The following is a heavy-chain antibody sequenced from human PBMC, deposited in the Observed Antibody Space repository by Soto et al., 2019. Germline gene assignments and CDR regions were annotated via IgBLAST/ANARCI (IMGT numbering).Heavy chain of an antibody. V-gene: IGHV4-34*01. Sequence: QVQLQQWGAGLLKPSETLSLTCAVYGGSFSGYYWSWIRQPPGKGLEWIGEINHSGSTNYNPSLKRRVTLSVDTSKNQFSLKLSSVTAADTAVYYCARGRITMVRELRAEYFQHWGQGTLVTVSS. D-gene: IGHD3-10*01. J-gene: IGHJ1*01. CDR2: INHSGST. CDR3: ARGRITMVRELRAEYFQH. CDR1: GGSFSGYY.